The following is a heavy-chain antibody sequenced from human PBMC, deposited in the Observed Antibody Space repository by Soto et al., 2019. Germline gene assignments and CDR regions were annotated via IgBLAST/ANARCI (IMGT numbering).Heavy chain of an antibody. D-gene: IGHD1-1*01. CDR3: AHINIHDNSVSRYYYYYAMDV. V-gene: IGHV2-5*01. CDR2: IYGSDDE. Sequence: QITLKESGPTLVKPTQTLTLTCTFSGFSLTTGGVGVGWIRQPPGKALEWLALIYGSDDERYSPSLKSRLTITKDTSKNQVVLTVTNMDSVDAATYYCAHINIHDNSVSRYYYYYAMDVWGQGTAVTVSS. J-gene: IGHJ6*02. CDR1: GFSLTTGGVG.